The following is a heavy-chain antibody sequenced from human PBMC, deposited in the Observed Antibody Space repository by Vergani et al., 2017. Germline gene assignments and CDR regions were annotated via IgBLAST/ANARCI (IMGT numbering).Heavy chain of an antibody. CDR2: IYSGGST. Sequence: EVQLLESGGGLVQPGGSLRLSCAASGFTVSSNYMSWVRQAPGKGLEWVSVIYSGGSTYYADSVKGRFTISRDNSKNTLYLQMNSLRAEDTAVYYCARSHSSGLLIVDYWGQGTLVTVSS. J-gene: IGHJ4*02. CDR1: GFTVSSNY. V-gene: IGHV3-66*01. D-gene: IGHD3-22*01. CDR3: ARSHSSGLLIVDY.